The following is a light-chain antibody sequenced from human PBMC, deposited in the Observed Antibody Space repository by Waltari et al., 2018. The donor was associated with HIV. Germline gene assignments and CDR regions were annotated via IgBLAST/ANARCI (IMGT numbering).Light chain of an antibody. CDR1: TSTVRINY. CDR3: AVWDDRLSGRL. V-gene: IGLV1-47*01. CDR2: RNN. J-gene: IGLJ2*01. Sequence: QSVLAQPRSVSGTPGQTVNLSCSGSTSTVRINYVSWYQQVTGVAPKLLIYRNNHRPSGFPDRFSGSKSGTSASLAISGLRTEDEAEYYCAVWDDRLSGRLFGGGTKVTVL.